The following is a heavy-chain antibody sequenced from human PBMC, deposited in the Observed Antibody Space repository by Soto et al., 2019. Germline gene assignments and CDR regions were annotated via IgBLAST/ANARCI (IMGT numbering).Heavy chain of an antibody. CDR3: VRARSTDSRPDY. CDR2: ITSSSSYV. CDR1: GFTFSLYS. Sequence: GGSLRLSCAASGFTFSLYSMIWVRQAPGKGLEWVASITSSSSYVYYEDSLKGRFTISRDNAKNSLFLQLDSLRAEDTAVYFCVRARSTDSRPDYWGQGTLVTVSS. D-gene: IGHD3-22*01. V-gene: IGHV3-21*01. J-gene: IGHJ4*02.